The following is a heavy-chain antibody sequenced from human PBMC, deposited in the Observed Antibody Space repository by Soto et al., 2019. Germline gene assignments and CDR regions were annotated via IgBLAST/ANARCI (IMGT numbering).Heavy chain of an antibody. CDR3: ARGDSTDCSNGVCSFFYHHDMDV. Sequence: ASVKVCCKASGYRFTDYHIHWVRQAPGQGLEWLRRINPKSGGTSTAQKFQGWVTMTTYTSISTASMELTRLTSDDTAIYYCARGDSTDCSNGVCSFFYHHDMDVWGQGTTVTVSS. CDR2: INPKSGGT. J-gene: IGHJ6*02. D-gene: IGHD2-8*01. V-gene: IGHV1-2*04. CDR1: GYRFTDYH.